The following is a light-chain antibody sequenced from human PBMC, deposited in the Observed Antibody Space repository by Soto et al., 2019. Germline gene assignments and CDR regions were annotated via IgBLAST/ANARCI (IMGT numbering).Light chain of an antibody. J-gene: IGKJ1*01. Sequence: DIQLTQSPSFLSASVGDRVTITCRASPAISSYLAWFQQRPGKAPKVLIYAASTLQSGVPSRFSGSASGTEFTLTISSLQPEDFATYFCQQLNSYPWTFGQGTKVEIK. CDR3: QQLNSYPWT. CDR2: AAS. V-gene: IGKV1-9*01. CDR1: PAISSY.